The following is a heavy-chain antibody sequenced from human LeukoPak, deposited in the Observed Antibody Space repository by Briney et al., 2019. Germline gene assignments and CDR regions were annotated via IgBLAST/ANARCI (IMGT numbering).Heavy chain of an antibody. CDR1: GFTFSSYS. CDR2: IRYDGSNK. Sequence: PGGSLRLSCAASGFTFSSYSMNWVRQAPGKGLEWVAFIRYDGSNKYYADSVKGRFTLSRDNSKNTLYLQMNSLRAEDTAVYYCAKDSDPYGSGSPGYWGQGILVTVSS. V-gene: IGHV3-30*02. D-gene: IGHD3-10*01. CDR3: AKDSDPYGSGSPGY. J-gene: IGHJ4*02.